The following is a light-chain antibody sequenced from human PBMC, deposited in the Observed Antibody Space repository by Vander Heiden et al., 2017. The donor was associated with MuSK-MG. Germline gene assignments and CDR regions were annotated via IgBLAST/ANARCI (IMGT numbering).Light chain of an antibody. CDR1: SSDIGGSKY. V-gene: IGLV2-14*03. CDR3: SSFTRSGTQV. J-gene: IGLJ2*01. Sequence: QSALTQPASVSASPGQSITISWTGSSSDIGGSKYVPWYQQHPAKVPKNMFYYFSSRPSVVSSRFSGSKSGNTASLTICELQAEDEADYYCSSFTRSGTQVFCEGTKLTVL. CDR2: YFS.